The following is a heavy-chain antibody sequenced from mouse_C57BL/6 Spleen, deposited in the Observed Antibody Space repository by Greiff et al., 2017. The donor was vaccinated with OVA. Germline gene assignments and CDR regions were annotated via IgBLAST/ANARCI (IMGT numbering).Heavy chain of an antibody. D-gene: IGHD6-1*01. CDR1: GYTFTDYY. V-gene: IGHV1-26*01. CDR2: INPNNGGT. J-gene: IGHJ2*01. Sequence: VQLQQSGPELVKPGASVKISCKASGYTFTDYYMNWVKQSHGKSLEWIGDINPNNGGTSYNQKFKGKATLTVDKSSSTAYMELRSLTSEDSAVYYCASPLASLDYWGQGTTLTVSS. CDR3: ASPLASLDY.